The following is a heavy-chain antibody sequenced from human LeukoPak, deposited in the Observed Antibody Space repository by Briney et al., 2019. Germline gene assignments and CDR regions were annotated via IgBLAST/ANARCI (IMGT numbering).Heavy chain of an antibody. J-gene: IGHJ4*02. CDR1: GFTFSDYY. D-gene: IGHD1-26*01. V-gene: IGHV3-11*04. CDR2: ISSSGSTI. Sequence: GGSLRLSCAASGFTFSDYYMSWIRQAPGKGLEWVSYISSSGSTIYYADSVKGRFTISRDNAKNSLYLQMNSLRAEDTAVYYCARDLSATARAYDYWGQGTLVTVSS. CDR3: ARDLSATARAYDY.